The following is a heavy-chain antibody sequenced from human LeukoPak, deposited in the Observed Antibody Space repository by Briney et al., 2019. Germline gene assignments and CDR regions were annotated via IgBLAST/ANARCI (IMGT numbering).Heavy chain of an antibody. CDR1: GGSFSGYY. D-gene: IGHD4-17*01. J-gene: IGHJ5*02. CDR3: ARAPTVTTRLRFDP. Sequence: PSETLSLTCAVYGGSFSGYYWSWIRQPPGKGLEWIGEINHSGSTNYNPSLKSRVTISVDTSKNQFSLKLGSVTAADTAVYYCARAPTVTTRLRFDPWGQGTLVTVSS. V-gene: IGHV4-34*01. CDR2: INHSGST.